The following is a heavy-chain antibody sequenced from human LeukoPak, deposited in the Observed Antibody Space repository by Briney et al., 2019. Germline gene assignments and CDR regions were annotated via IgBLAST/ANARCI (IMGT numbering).Heavy chain of an antibody. CDR1: GGTFSSYA. V-gene: IGHV1-69*06. CDR3: ARDLGGGDWNPFDP. D-gene: IGHD2-21*02. Sequence: SVKVSRKASGGTFSSYAISWVRQAPGQGLEWMGGIIPISGTASYAQKFQGRVTITADKSTSTAYMELSSLRSEDTAVYYCARDLGGGDWNPFDPWGQGTLVTVSS. J-gene: IGHJ5*02. CDR2: IIPISGTA.